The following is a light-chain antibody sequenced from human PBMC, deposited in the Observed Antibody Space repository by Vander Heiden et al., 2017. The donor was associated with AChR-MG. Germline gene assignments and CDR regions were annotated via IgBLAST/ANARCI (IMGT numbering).Light chain of an antibody. CDR1: QSLLHKNGYHY. Sequence: DIVMSQSPLSLAVSPGEPASVSCRSSQSLLHKNGYHYLDWYLQKPGQSPQLLIYLGSNRASGVPDRFSGSGSGTDFTLKISRVEPEDVGVYYCRKALQSACTFGQGTKLEIK. CDR2: LGS. CDR3: RKALQSACT. J-gene: IGKJ2*02. V-gene: IGKV2-28*01.